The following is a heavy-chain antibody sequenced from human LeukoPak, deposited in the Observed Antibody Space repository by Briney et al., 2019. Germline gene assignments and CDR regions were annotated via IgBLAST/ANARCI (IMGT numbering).Heavy chain of an antibody. Sequence: PSETLSLTCTVSGGSISSSSYYWGWIRQPPGKGLEWIGSIYYSGNTYYNPSLKSRITISVDTSKNQFSLKLSSVTAADTAVYRCASLTTLTTTYYFESWGQGTLVTVSS. J-gene: IGHJ4*02. D-gene: IGHD4-11*01. CDR2: IYYSGNT. V-gene: IGHV4-39*01. CDR3: ASLTTLTTTYYFES. CDR1: GGSISSSSYY.